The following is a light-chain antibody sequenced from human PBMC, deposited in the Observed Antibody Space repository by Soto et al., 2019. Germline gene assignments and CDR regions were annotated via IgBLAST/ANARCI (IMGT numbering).Light chain of an antibody. Sequence: DIQLTQSPSVLSASVGDTATITGRASQALSNYLAWYQQKPGKAPDLLIYSASTLQSGVPSRFSGSGSETEFSLTIRALQPEDFATYYCQQLSRYPLTFGGGTKVDIK. V-gene: IGKV1-9*01. CDR2: SAS. J-gene: IGKJ4*01. CDR3: QQLSRYPLT. CDR1: QALSNY.